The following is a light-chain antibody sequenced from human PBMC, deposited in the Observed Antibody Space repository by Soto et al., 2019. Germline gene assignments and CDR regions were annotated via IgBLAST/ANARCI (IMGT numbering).Light chain of an antibody. J-gene: IGKJ1*01. CDR1: QSLNGR. Sequence: DIQMTQSPSTLSSSVGDRVTITCRASQSLNGRLAWYQQRPGQAPNLLIYDVSTLETGVPSRFSGTGSETEFTLTISGLKPDDFATYYCQQYNYYSKFGPGTKVDIK. CDR2: DVS. V-gene: IGKV1-5*01. CDR3: QQYNYYSK.